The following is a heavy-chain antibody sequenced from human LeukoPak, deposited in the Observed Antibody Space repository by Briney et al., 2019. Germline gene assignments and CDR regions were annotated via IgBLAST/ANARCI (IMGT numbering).Heavy chain of an antibody. D-gene: IGHD3-10*01. V-gene: IGHV1-46*01. CDR3: ARVGYYGSGSYPDY. J-gene: IGHJ4*02. CDR2: INPSGGST. CDR1: GYTFTNYY. Sequence: ASVKVSCKASGYTFTNYYMHWVRQAPGQGLEWMGIINPSGGSTNYAQKFQGRVTMTRNTSISTAYMELSSLRSEDTAVYYCARVGYYGSGSYPDYWGQGTLVTVSS.